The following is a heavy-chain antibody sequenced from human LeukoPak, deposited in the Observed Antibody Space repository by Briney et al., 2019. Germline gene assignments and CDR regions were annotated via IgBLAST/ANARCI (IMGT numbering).Heavy chain of an antibody. Sequence: GGSLRLSCAASGFTFSDYYMSWIRQAPGKGLEWVSYISSSGSTIYYADSVKGRFTISRDNAKNSLYLQMNSLRAEDTAVYYCARDRSIYCSSTSCSDYYYYYMDVWGKGTTVTVSS. J-gene: IGHJ6*03. V-gene: IGHV3-11*01. CDR1: GFTFSDYY. CDR2: ISSSGSTI. D-gene: IGHD2-2*01. CDR3: ARDRSIYCSSTSCSDYYYYYMDV.